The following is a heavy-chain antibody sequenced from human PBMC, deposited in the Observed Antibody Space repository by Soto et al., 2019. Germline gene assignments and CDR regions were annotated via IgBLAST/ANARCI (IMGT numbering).Heavy chain of an antibody. J-gene: IGHJ6*02. V-gene: IGHV3-23*01. D-gene: IGHD2-8*01. CDR1: GFTFSSYA. CDR2: ISGSGGST. CDR3: AKVMGAYYYYGMDV. Sequence: GGSLRLSCAASGFTFSSYAMSWVRQAPGKGLEWVSAISGSGGSTYYADPVKGRFTISRDNSKNTLYLQMNSLRAEDTAVYYCAKVMGAYYYYGMDVWGQGTTVTVSS.